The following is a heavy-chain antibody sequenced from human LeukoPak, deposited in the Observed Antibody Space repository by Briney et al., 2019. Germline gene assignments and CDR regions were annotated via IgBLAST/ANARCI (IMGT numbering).Heavy chain of an antibody. J-gene: IGHJ3*02. Sequence: GGSLRLSCAASGFTFSSYAMHWVRQAPGKGLEWVAVISYDGSNKYYADSVKGRFTISRDNSKNTLYLQMNSLRAEDTAVYYCARGPWDPSDYYDSSGYYYVFAFDIWGQGTMVTVSS. CDR2: ISYDGSNK. D-gene: IGHD3-22*01. V-gene: IGHV3-30-3*01. CDR3: ARGPWDPSDYYDSSGYYYVFAFDI. CDR1: GFTFSSYA.